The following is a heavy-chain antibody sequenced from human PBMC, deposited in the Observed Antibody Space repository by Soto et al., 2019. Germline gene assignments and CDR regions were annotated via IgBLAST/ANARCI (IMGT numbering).Heavy chain of an antibody. CDR2: INPSGGST. V-gene: IGHV1-46*01. CDR1: GYTFTNYY. Sequence: ASVKVSCKASGYTFTNYYMHWVRQAPGQGPEWMGVINPSGGSTTYAQKFQGRVTMTRDTSTSTVYMELSSLISEDTTEYYCAREASKYSGMDVWGQGTTVTVSS. CDR3: AREASKYSGMDV. D-gene: IGHD2-21*01. J-gene: IGHJ6*02.